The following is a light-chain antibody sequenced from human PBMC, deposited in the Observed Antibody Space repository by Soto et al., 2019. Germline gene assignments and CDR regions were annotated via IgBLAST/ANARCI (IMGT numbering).Light chain of an antibody. CDR2: ATS. CDR3: QQYDNSPGYT. V-gene: IGKV3-20*01. J-gene: IGKJ5*01. CDR1: QSVSSRD. Sequence: EIVLTQSPGTLSLSPGERATLSCRASQSVSSRDLAWYQQKPGQAPRLLIYATSSRAAGIPDRFSGSGSGTDFTLTISRLEPEGFAVYYCQQYDNSPGYTFGQGTRLEIK.